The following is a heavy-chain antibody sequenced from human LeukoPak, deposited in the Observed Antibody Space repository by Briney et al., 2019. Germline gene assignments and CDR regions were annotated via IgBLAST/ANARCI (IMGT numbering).Heavy chain of an antibody. CDR1: GYTFTGYY. J-gene: IGHJ4*02. V-gene: IGHV1-2*02. D-gene: IGHD2-15*01. CDR2: INPNSGGT. Sequence: ASVKVSCKASGYTFTGYYMHWVRQAPGQGLEWMGWINPNSGGTNYAQKFQGRVTMTRDTSISTAYMELSRLRSDDTAVYWCARFARYCSGGKCYPSLDNWGQGTLVTVSS. CDR3: ARFARYCSGGKCYPSLDN.